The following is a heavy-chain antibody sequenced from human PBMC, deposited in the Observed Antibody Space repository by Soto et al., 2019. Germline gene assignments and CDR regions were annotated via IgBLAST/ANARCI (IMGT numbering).Heavy chain of an antibody. J-gene: IGHJ4*02. D-gene: IGHD4-17*01. CDR1: GGSISSYY. V-gene: IGHV4-59*01. CDR2: IYYSGST. CDR3: ASVVRYGEISY. Sequence: TSETLSLTCTVSGGSISSYYWSWIRQPPGKGLEWIGYIYYSGSTNYNPSLKSRVTISVDTSKNQFSLKLSSVTAADTAVYYCASVVRYGEISYWGQGTLVTVSS.